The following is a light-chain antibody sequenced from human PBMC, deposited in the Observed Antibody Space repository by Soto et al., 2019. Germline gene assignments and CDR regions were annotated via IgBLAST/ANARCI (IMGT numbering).Light chain of an antibody. CDR2: GAF. CDR1: QDIDRW. V-gene: IGKV1-12*01. CDR3: QQAKSLPYT. J-gene: IGKJ2*01. Sequence: DIQMTQSPSSVSVSVGDRVIITCRASQDIDRWLAWYQQRPGKAPKLLLYGAFNLQSGVPSRFSCSGSGTDYTLPISSLQPEDFAPYSCQQAKSLPYTFGQGTKLEIK.